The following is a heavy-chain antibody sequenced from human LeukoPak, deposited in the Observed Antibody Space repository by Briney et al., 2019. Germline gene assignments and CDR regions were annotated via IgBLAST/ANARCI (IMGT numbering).Heavy chain of an antibody. CDR2: ISSSSSTI. V-gene: IGHV3-48*01. Sequence: PGGSLRLSCAASGFTFSSYSMNWVRQAPGKGLEWVSYISSSSSTIYYADSVKGRFTISRDNAKNSLYLQMNSLRVEDTAVYYCVASTGYSSSWFYFDYWGQGTLVTVSS. J-gene: IGHJ4*02. D-gene: IGHD6-13*01. CDR1: GFTFSSYS. CDR3: VASTGYSSSWFYFDY.